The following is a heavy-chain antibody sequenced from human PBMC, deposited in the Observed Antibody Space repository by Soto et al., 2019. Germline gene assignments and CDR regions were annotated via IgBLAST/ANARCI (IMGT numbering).Heavy chain of an antibody. V-gene: IGHV3-11*06. J-gene: IGHJ5*02. CDR1: GFTFSDYY. CDR2: ISGSSDNT. CDR3: ATITMMT. Sequence: GGSLRLSCAASGFTFSDYYMSWIRQAPGKGLEWLSYISGSSDNTNYADSVKGRFTISRDNAKKSLYLEMNSLRAEDTAVYYCATITMMTWCQGTLVTVSS. D-gene: IGHD3-22*01.